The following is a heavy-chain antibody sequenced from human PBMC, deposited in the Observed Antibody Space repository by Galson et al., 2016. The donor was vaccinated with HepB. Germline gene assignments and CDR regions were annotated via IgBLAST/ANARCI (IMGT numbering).Heavy chain of an antibody. J-gene: IGHJ6*02. CDR1: GFTFRYFP. CDR2: ISDDGSSR. V-gene: IGHV3-30*04. D-gene: IGHD1-1*01. Sequence: SLRLSCAASGFTFRYFPIHWVRQAPGKGLEWVTIISDDGSSRYYADSVKGRFTISRDNSKNTVNLQMNNLRTEDTAVYYCARGGTGRLAYYYYGMDVWGPGTTVTVSS. CDR3: ARGGTGRLAYYYYGMDV.